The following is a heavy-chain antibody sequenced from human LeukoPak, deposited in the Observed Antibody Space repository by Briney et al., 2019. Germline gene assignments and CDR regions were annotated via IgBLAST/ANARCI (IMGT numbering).Heavy chain of an antibody. CDR2: IYHSGST. CDR3: ARDRELLWFGELSEYYYTDV. J-gene: IGHJ6*03. Sequence: SETLSLTCAVSGYSISSGYYWGWIRQPPGKGLEWIGSIYHSGSTYYNPSLKSRVTISVDTSKNQFSLKLSSVTAADTAVYYCARDRELLWFGELSEYYYTDVCGKGTTVTVSS. D-gene: IGHD3-10*01. CDR1: GYSISSGYY. V-gene: IGHV4-38-2*02.